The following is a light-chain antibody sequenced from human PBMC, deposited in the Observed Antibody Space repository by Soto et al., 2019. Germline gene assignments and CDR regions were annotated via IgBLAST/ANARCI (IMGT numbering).Light chain of an antibody. CDR2: GAS. Sequence: EIVLTQSPGTLSLSPGERATLSCRASQSVSSSYLAWYQQKPGQAPRLLIYGASSRATGIPDRFSGSGSGTDFIQTISRLESEYFAVYYCQQYGRSPYTFGQGTKLEIK. J-gene: IGKJ2*01. CDR1: QSVSSSY. V-gene: IGKV3-20*01. CDR3: QQYGRSPYT.